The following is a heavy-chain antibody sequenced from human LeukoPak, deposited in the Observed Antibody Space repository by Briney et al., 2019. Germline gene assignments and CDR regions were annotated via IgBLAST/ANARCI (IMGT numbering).Heavy chain of an antibody. Sequence: GESLKISCKGSGYNFITYYIAWVRQMPGKGLEWMVIIYPGDSDTRYSPSFQGQVTISADKSISTAYLQWSSLKASDTAMYYCARRGASGTTYSYAMDVWGQGTTVTVSS. J-gene: IGHJ6*02. CDR3: ARRGASGTTYSYAMDV. CDR1: GYNFITYY. V-gene: IGHV5-51*01. D-gene: IGHD6-13*01. CDR2: IYPGDSDT.